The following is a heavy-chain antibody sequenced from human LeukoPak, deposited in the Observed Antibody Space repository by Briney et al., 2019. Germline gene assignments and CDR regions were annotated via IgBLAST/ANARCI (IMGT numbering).Heavy chain of an antibody. D-gene: IGHD3-9*01. Sequence: PGGSLRLSCAASGFTFSSYWMHWVRQAPGKGLVWVSRIKSDGSSTTYADSVKGRFTISRDNAKNSLYLQMNSLRAEDTAVYYCARVEDALRYFDWSYFDYWGQGTPVTVSS. CDR3: ARVEDALRYFDWSYFDY. CDR2: IKSDGSST. J-gene: IGHJ4*02. V-gene: IGHV3-74*01. CDR1: GFTFSSYW.